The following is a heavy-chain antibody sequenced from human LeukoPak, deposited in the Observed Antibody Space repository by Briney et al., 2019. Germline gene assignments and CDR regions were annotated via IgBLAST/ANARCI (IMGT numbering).Heavy chain of an antibody. V-gene: IGHV3-30*02. D-gene: IGHD1-26*01. Sequence: GGSLRLSCAASGFTFSTFGMHWVRQTPGKGLESVAFIRFDGTNKYYADSVKGRFTVSRDNSKNTLYLQMSSLRAEDTAVYYCAKDPVTYSGSFRIDYWGQGTLVNVSS. CDR2: IRFDGTNK. CDR3: AKDPVTYSGSFRIDY. CDR1: GFTFSTFG. J-gene: IGHJ4*02.